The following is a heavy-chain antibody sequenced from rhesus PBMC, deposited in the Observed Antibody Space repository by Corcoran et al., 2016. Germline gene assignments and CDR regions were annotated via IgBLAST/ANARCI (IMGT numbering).Heavy chain of an antibody. Sequence: EVQLVESGGGLVQPGGSLRLSCAASGFTFSSYGMSWVRQAPGKGLEWVSSISSASNYIYYADSVKGRFTISRDNAKNSLSLQMNSLRAEDTAVYYCTRVGYSGRSPPLYYFDYWGQGVLVTVSS. V-gene: IGHV3S16*01. CDR2: ISSASNYI. J-gene: IGHJ4*01. CDR3: TRVGYSGRSPPLYYFDY. CDR1: GFTFSSYG. D-gene: IGHD6-19*01.